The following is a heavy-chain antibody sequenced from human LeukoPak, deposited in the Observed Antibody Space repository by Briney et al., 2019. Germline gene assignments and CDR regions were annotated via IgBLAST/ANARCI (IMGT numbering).Heavy chain of an antibody. V-gene: IGHV4-39*07. CDR3: ARGRGEGRGISMVRGVRAPSYNWFDP. J-gene: IGHJ5*02. Sequence: SETLSLTCTVSGGSISSYYWDWIRQPPGKGLEWIGSIYYSGSTYYNPSLKSRVTISVDTSKNQFSLKLSSVTAADTAVYYCARGRGEGRGISMVRGVRAPSYNWFDPWGHGTLVTVSS. D-gene: IGHD3-10*01. CDR2: IYYSGST. CDR1: GGSISSYY.